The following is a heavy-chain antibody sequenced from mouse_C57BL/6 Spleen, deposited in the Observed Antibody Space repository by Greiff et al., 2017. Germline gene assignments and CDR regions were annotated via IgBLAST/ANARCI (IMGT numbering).Heavy chain of an antibody. Sequence: QVQLQQPGAELVKPGASVKLSCKASGYTFTSYWMHWVKQRPGQGLEWIGMIHPNRGSTNYNEKFKSKATLTVDKSSSTAYMQLSTLTSEDSAVYYCARGLLRGGYYAMDYWGQGTSVTVSS. CDR3: ARGLLRGGYYAMDY. V-gene: IGHV1-64*01. D-gene: IGHD1-1*01. J-gene: IGHJ4*01. CDR2: IHPNRGST. CDR1: GYTFTSYW.